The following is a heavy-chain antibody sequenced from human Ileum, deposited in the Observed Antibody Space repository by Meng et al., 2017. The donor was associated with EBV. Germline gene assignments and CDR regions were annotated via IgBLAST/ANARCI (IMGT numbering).Heavy chain of an antibody. CDR3: ARGNKVSDRGFDY. J-gene: IGHJ4*02. CDR2: INHNRPT. CDR1: GEYCSGFD. Sequence: GRRPQWGAGLVKLSDSVALIGAVRGEYCSGFDQSAMRQPPGNGRDWHREINHNRPTHYNPSLKSGVTISVDSSKNQFSLKVGSVTAADTAVYYCARGNKVSDRGFDYWGQGTLVTVSS. V-gene: IGHV4-34*01. D-gene: IGHD3-10*01.